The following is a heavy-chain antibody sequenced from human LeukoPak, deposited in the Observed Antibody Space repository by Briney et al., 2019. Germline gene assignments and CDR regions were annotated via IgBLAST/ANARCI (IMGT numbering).Heavy chain of an antibody. Sequence: PSETLSLTCTVSGXSISSYYGSWIRQPAGKGLEWIGRIYTSGSTNYNPSLKSRVTMSVDTSKNQFSLKLSSVTAADTAVYYCARDGYYYDSSGYYEKMYYFDYWGQGTLVTVSS. J-gene: IGHJ4*02. V-gene: IGHV4-4*07. D-gene: IGHD3-22*01. CDR1: GXSISSYY. CDR2: IYTSGST. CDR3: ARDGYYYDSSGYYEKMYYFDY.